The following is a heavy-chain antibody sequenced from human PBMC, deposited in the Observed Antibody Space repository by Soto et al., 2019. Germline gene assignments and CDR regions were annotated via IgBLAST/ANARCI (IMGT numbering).Heavy chain of an antibody. CDR1: GGSISSGDYY. D-gene: IGHD3-22*01. Sequence: SETLSLTCTVSGGSISSGDYYWSWIRQPPGKGLEWIGYIYYSGSTYYNPSLKSRVTISVDTPKNQFSLKLSSVTAADTAVYYCARDSSGLAFHYWGQGTLVTVSS. V-gene: IGHV4-30-4*01. J-gene: IGHJ4*02. CDR3: ARDSSGLAFHY. CDR2: IYYSGST.